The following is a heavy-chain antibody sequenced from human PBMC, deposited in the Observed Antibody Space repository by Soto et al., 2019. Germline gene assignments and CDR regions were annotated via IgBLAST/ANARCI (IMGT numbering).Heavy chain of an antibody. Sequence: PGGSLRLSCAASGFTFSSYAMHWVRQAPGKGLEWVAVISYDGSNKYYADSVKGRFTISRNNSKNTLYLQMNSLRAEDTAVYYRARDRWVYYYYGMDVWGQGTTVTVSS. D-gene: IGHD1-26*01. J-gene: IGHJ6*02. V-gene: IGHV3-30-3*01. CDR2: ISYDGSNK. CDR3: ARDRWVYYYYGMDV. CDR1: GFTFSSYA.